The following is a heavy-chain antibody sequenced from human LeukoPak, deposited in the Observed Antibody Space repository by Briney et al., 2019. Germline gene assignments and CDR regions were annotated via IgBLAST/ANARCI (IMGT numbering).Heavy chain of an antibody. Sequence: GSLRLSCAASGFTFSSYGMHWVRQAPGKGLEWVAFIRYDGSNKYYADSVKGRFTISRDNSKNTLYLQMNSLRAEDTAVYYCAKSGAHKRFGDYWGQGTLVTVSS. CDR1: GFTFSSYG. V-gene: IGHV3-30*02. J-gene: IGHJ4*02. CDR3: AKSGAHKRFGDY. CDR2: IRYDGSNK. D-gene: IGHD3-10*01.